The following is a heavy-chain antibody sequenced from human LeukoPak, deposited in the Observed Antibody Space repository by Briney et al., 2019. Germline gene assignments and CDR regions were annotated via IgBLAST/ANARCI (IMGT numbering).Heavy chain of an antibody. CDR3: AKDLMITFGGAIATPVDY. J-gene: IGHJ4*02. V-gene: IGHV3-74*03. D-gene: IGHD3-16*02. Sequence: GGSLRLSCAASGFTFSSYWMHWVRQAPGKGLVWVSGTNTDGSSTMYADSVKGRFTIARDNAKNTLYLQMNSLRAEDTAVYYCAKDLMITFGGAIATPVDYWGQGTLVTVSS. CDR2: TNTDGSST. CDR1: GFTFSSYW.